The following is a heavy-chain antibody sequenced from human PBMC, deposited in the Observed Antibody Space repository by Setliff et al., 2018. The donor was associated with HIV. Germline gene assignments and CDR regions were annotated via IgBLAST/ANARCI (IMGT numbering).Heavy chain of an antibody. CDR3: AREGDGIDY. CDR1: GASISTTTYY. V-gene: IGHV4-39*02. Sequence: SETLFLTCTVSGASISTTTYYWGWIRQPPGKGLEWIGSIHYTGNTYNTPSLKSRLTISVDASKNQISLKLTSVTAADTAIYFCAREGDGIDYWGQGILVTVSS. CDR2: IHYTGNT. D-gene: IGHD2-21*02. J-gene: IGHJ4*02.